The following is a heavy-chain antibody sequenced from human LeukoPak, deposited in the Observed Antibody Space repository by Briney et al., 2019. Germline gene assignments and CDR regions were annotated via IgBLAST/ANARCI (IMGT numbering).Heavy chain of an antibody. D-gene: IGHD4-17*01. Sequence: SETLSLTCTVSDGSINSSSYYWGWIRQPPGKGLEWIGEINHSGSTNYNPSLKSRVTISVDTSKNQFSLKLSSVTAADTAVYYCATGGGGTVTSNWFDPWGQGTLVTVSS. CDR2: INHSGST. V-gene: IGHV4-39*07. CDR1: DGSINSSSYY. CDR3: ATGGGGTVTSNWFDP. J-gene: IGHJ5*02.